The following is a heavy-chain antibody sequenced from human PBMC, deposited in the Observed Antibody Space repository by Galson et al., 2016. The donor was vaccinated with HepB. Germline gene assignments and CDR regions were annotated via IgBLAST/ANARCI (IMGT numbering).Heavy chain of an antibody. CDR2: IWYDGSNK. D-gene: IGHD2-15*01. CDR3: ARDECSGGSCYSVY. J-gene: IGHJ4*02. Sequence: SLRLSCAVSGFTFSDYGMHWVRQAPGKGLEWVAVIWYDGSNKYYADSVKGRFTISRDNSKNTLYLQMNSLRAEDTAVYYCARDECSGGSCYSVYWGQGTLVTVSS. CDR1: GFTFSDYG. V-gene: IGHV3-33*01.